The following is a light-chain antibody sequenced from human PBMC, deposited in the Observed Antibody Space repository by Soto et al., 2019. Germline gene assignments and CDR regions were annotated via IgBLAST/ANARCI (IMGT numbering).Light chain of an antibody. CDR1: QGISNY. V-gene: IGKV1-27*01. CDR3: QKYNSAPRT. Sequence: DIQITQSPSSLSAAVXXXXXXXXXASQGISNYLAWYQQKPGKVPKLLIYAASTLQSGVPSRFSGSGSGTDFTLTISSLQPEDVATYYCQKYNSAPRTFGQGTKVDIK. CDR2: AAS. J-gene: IGKJ1*01.